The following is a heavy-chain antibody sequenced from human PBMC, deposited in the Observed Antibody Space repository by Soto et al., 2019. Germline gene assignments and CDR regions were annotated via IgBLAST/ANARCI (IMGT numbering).Heavy chain of an antibody. D-gene: IGHD3-3*01. CDR2: IYYSGST. J-gene: IGHJ5*02. V-gene: IGHV4-59*08. CDR1: GGSISSYY. CDR3: ARHGPQTYYDFWSGYPPNNWFDP. Sequence: SETLSLTCTVSGGSISSYYWSWIRQPPGKGLEWIGYIYYSGSTNYNPSLKSRVTISVDTSKNQFSLKLSSVTAADTAVYYCARHGPQTYYDFWSGYPPNNWFDPWGQGTLVTVS.